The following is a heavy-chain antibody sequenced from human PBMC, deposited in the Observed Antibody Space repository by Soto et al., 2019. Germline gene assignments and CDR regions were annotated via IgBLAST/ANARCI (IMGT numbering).Heavy chain of an antibody. CDR1: GFTFSNAW. V-gene: IGHV3-15*01. J-gene: IGHJ4*02. Sequence: EVQLVESGGGLVKPGGSLRLSCAASGFTFSNAWMSWVRQAPGKGLEWVGRIKSKTDGGTTDYAAPVKGRFTISRDDSKNTLYLQMNSPKTEDTAVYYCTTDYPRSLPGYWGQGTLVTVSS. CDR3: TTDYPRSLPGY. CDR2: IKSKTDGGTT.